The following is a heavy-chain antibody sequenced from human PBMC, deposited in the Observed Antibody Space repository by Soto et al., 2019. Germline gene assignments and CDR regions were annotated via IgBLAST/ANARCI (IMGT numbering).Heavy chain of an antibody. CDR2: INPNSGNT. CDR1: GYTFTSYD. Sequence: ASVKVSCKASGYTFTSYDINWVRQATGQGHEWMGWINPNSGNTGYAQKFQGRVTMTRNTSISTAYMELSSLRSEDTAVYYCARAVAGTSYYYYGMDVWGQGTTVTVSS. D-gene: IGHD6-19*01. J-gene: IGHJ6*02. CDR3: ARAVAGTSYYYYGMDV. V-gene: IGHV1-8*01.